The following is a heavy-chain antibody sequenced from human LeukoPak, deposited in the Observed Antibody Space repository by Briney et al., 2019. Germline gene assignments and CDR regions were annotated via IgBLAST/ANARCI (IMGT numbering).Heavy chain of an antibody. J-gene: IGHJ3*02. CDR2: ISGSGSST. D-gene: IGHD1-7*01. CDR3: AKKEELRRAFDI. Sequence: GGSLRLSCAASGFTFSSYAMSWVRQAPGKGLEWVSAISGSGSSTYYADSVKGRFTISRDNSKDTQYLQMNSLRAEDTAVYYCAKKEELRRAFDIWGQGTMVTVSS. V-gene: IGHV3-23*01. CDR1: GFTFSSYA.